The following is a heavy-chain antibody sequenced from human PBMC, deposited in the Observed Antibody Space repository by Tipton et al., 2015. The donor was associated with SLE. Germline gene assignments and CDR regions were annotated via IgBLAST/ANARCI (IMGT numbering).Heavy chain of an antibody. V-gene: IGHV3-9*01. Sequence: SLRLSCEVSGFIFDDFAIHWVRQAPGKGLEWVSGISWNSGSIDYADSVKGRFIISRDNAKNSLYLQMNSLRAEDTALYYCAKDGAVAGTVDYWGQGTLVTVSS. CDR2: ISWNSGSI. CDR1: GFIFDDFA. CDR3: AKDGAVAGTVDY. J-gene: IGHJ4*02. D-gene: IGHD6-19*01.